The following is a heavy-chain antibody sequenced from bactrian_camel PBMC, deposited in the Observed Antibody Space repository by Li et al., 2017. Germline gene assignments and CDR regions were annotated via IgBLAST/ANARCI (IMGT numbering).Heavy chain of an antibody. CDR2: IDRDGTI. CDR3: AADEMGCIENVY. CDR1: GYTNVAYC. V-gene: IGHV3S55*01. D-gene: IGHD1*01. J-gene: IGHJ4*01. Sequence: HVQLVESGGGSVEPGDSRRLARVESGYTNVAYCMGWFRQAPDKEREGVAGIDRDGTISYARSVKGRFTISKDNAKNTLYLQMNSLKPEDTAVYYCAADEMGCIENVYRGQGTQVTVS.